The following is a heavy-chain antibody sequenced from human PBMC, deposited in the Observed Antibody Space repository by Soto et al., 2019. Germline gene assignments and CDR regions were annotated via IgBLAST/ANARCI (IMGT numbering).Heavy chain of an antibody. V-gene: IGHV1-24*01. D-gene: IGHD3-22*01. CDR3: AGITMIVVFSYGMDV. J-gene: IGHJ6*02. CDR1: GYTLTELS. CDR2: FDPEDAEI. Sequence: ASVKVTCKVSGYTLTELSMPWVRQAPGKGLEWMGGFDPEDAEIIYAQKFQGRVTMTEDTSTDTAYMELSSLRSEDTAVYYCAGITMIVVFSYGMDVWGHVTTFTIS.